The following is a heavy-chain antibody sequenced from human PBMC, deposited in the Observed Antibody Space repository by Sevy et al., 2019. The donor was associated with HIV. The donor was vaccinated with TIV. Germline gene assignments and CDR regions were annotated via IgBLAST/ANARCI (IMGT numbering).Heavy chain of an antibody. V-gene: IGHV3-33*01. CDR3: ARDGESAGNYYGMDV. Sequence: GGSLRLSCAASGFTFSSYGMHWVRQAPGKGLEWVAVIWYDGSNKYYADSVKGRFTISRDNSKNTLYLQMNSLRAEDTAVYYCARDGESAGNYYGMDVWGQRTTVTVSS. CDR2: IWYDGSNK. D-gene: IGHD3-3*01. J-gene: IGHJ6*02. CDR1: GFTFSSYG.